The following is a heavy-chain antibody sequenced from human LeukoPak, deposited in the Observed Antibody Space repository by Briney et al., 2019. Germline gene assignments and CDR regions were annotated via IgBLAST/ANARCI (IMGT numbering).Heavy chain of an antibody. J-gene: IGHJ4*02. CDR2: INWNGGST. V-gene: IGHV3-20*04. D-gene: IGHD5-18*01. Sequence: GGSLRLSCAASGFTFGDYGMSWVRQAPGRGLEWVSGINWNGGSTGYADSVQGRFTISRDNAKNSLYLQMNSLRAEDTALYYCARKSQGYNYDVWYFDYWGQGTLVTVSS. CDR1: GFTFGDYG. CDR3: ARKSQGYNYDVWYFDY.